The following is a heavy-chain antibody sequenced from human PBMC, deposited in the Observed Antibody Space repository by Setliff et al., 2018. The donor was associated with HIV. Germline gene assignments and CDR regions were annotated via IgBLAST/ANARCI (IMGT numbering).Heavy chain of an antibody. J-gene: IGHJ3*02. CDR2: ISGGGGST. Sequence: GSLRLSCAASGFTFSTYAMTWVRQAPGKGLEWVSGISGGGGSTYYADSVKGRFTISRDNFKNTLYLQMNSLRAEDTAVYYCAKDRMYYDSNKDAFDIWGQGTMVTVSS. D-gene: IGHD3-16*01. CDR1: GFTFSTYA. V-gene: IGHV3-23*01. CDR3: AKDRMYYDSNKDAFDI.